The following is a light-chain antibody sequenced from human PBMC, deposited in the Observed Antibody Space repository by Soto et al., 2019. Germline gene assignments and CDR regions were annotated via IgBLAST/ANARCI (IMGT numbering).Light chain of an antibody. J-gene: IGKJ3*01. CDR2: GTS. CDR3: QQHDRLLCIT. V-gene: IGKV3-20*01. CDR1: QSGSD. Sequence: EIVLTQSPGTLSVSPGEGATLSGRASQSGSDLAWFQQRPGQDPRLIIYGTSRRATGILDRFGRFGSETEFTLIICRLVHEHCAVYYCQQHDRLLCITFGLRTKVEIE.